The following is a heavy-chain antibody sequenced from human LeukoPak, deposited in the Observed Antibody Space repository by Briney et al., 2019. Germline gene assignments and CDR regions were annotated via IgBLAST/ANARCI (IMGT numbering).Heavy chain of an antibody. CDR3: VNYAFLYYDYYYMDV. CDR1: GFTFSSYE. J-gene: IGHJ6*03. V-gene: IGHV3-48*03. CDR2: ISSSGSTI. D-gene: IGHD3/OR15-3a*01. Sequence: GGSLRLSCAASGFTFSSYEMNWVRQAPGKGLEWVSYISSSGSTIYYADSVKGRFTISRDNAKNSLYLQMNSLRAEDTAVYYCVNYAFLYYDYYYMDVWGKGTTVTVSS.